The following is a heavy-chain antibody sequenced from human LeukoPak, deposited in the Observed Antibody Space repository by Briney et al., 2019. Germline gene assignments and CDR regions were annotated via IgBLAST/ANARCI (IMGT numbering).Heavy chain of an antibody. Sequence: GGSLRLSCAASGFTFSSYEMNWVRQAPGKGLEWVSYISSSGSTIYYADSVKGRFTISRDNAKNSLYLQMNSLRAEDTAVYYCARDRARYYYDSSGSVDYWGPGTLVTVSS. CDR2: ISSSGSTI. CDR3: ARDRARYYYDSSGSVDY. J-gene: IGHJ4*02. V-gene: IGHV3-48*03. CDR1: GFTFSSYE. D-gene: IGHD3-22*01.